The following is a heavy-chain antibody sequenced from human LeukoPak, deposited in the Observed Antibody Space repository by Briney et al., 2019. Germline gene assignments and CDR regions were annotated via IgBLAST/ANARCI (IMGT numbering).Heavy chain of an antibody. D-gene: IGHD3-9*01. CDR1: GFTFSSYA. J-gene: IGHJ6*02. Sequence: PGGSLRLSCAASGFTFSSYAMSWVRQAPGKGLEWVSAISGSGGSTYYADSVKGRFTISRDNSKNTLYLQMNSLRAEDTAVYYCAKKGGYFDWAVPPHLSNYYYYGMDVWGQGTTVTVSS. CDR2: ISGSGGST. CDR3: AKKGGYFDWAVPPHLSNYYYYGMDV. V-gene: IGHV3-23*01.